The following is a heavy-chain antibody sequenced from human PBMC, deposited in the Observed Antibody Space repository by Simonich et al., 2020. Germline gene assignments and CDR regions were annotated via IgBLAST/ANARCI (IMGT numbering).Heavy chain of an antibody. D-gene: IGHD1-1*01. CDR2: INHSGST. V-gene: IGHV4-34*01. Sequence: QVQLQQWGAGLLKPSETLSLTCAVYGGSFSGYYWSWIRQPPGKGLGGIGEINHSGSTNYNPSIKSGVTRAVDTSKNRFSLKLSSVTATDTAVYYCARHRLVDGTTGTTGVDYYYGMDVWGQGTTVTVSS. CDR1: GGSFSGYY. J-gene: IGHJ6*02. CDR3: ARHRLVDGTTGTTGVDYYYGMDV.